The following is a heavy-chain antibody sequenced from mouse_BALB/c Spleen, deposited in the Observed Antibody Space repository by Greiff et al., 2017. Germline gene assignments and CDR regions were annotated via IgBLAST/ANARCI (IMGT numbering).Heavy chain of an antibody. CDR2: ISSGSSTI. CDR3: ARWSTPFDY. V-gene: IGHV5-17*02. J-gene: IGHJ2*01. CDR1: GFTFSSFG. Sequence: EVQGVESGGGLVQPGGSRKLSCAASGFTFSSFGMHWVRQAPEKGLEWVAYISSGSSTIYYADTVKGRFTISRDNPKNTLFLQMTSLRSEDTAMYYCARWSTPFDYWGQGTTLTVSS.